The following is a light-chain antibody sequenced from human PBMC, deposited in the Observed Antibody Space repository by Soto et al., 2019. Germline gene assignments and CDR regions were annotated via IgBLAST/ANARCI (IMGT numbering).Light chain of an antibody. Sequence: EIVLTHSPASLSLSPGERATLSCRAIQSVNSNLAWYQHKPGQAPRLLIYDASNRATGIPARFSGSGSGTDFTLTVSSLEPEDFAVYYCQHGSDWPPFTFGQGTRLEIK. J-gene: IGKJ5*01. CDR2: DAS. V-gene: IGKV3-11*01. CDR3: QHGSDWPPFT. CDR1: QSVNSN.